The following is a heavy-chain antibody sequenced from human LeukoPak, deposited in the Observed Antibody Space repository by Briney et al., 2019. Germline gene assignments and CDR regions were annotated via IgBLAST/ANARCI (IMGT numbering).Heavy chain of an antibody. J-gene: IGHJ4*02. D-gene: IGHD6-19*01. CDR3: ARHLTYASAWYCPDY. CDR1: GYRFTSYW. CDR2: IYPGDSGT. V-gene: IGHV5-51*01. Sequence: GESLKISCEGSGYRFTSYWIGWVRQMPGKGLEWMGIIYPGDSGTRYSPSFQGQVTISADKSISTAYLQWSSLKASDTAMYYCARHLTYASAWYCPDYWGQGTLVTVSS.